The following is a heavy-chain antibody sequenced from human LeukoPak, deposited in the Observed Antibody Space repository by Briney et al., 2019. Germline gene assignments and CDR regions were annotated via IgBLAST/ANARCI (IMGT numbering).Heavy chain of an antibody. V-gene: IGHV3-48*02. Sequence: PGGSLRLSCAASGFTFSIYGMHWVRQAPGKGLEWVAHIRSRSITISYADSVKGRFTISRDNAKNSLYLQMNSLRDEDTAVYYCARDTAFAFDIWGQGTMVTVSS. CDR2: IRSRSITI. CDR1: GFTFSIYG. D-gene: IGHD2-21*02. J-gene: IGHJ3*02. CDR3: ARDTAFAFDI.